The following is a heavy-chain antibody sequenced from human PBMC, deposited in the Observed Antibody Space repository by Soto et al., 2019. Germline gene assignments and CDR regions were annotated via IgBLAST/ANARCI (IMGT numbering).Heavy chain of an antibody. V-gene: IGHV4-34*01. J-gene: IGHJ4*02. CDR3: ARVGSGYVRGFDY. D-gene: IGHD5-12*01. CDR2: INHSGST. Sequence: SETLSLTCAVYGGSFSGYYWSWIRQPPGKGLEWIGEINHSGSTNYNPSLKSRVTISVDTSKNQFSLKLSSVTAADTAVYYCARVGSGYVRGFDYWGQGILVTVSS. CDR1: GGSFSGYY.